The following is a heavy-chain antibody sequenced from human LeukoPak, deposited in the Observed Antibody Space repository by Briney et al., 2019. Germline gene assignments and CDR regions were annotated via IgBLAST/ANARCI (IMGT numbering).Heavy chain of an antibody. J-gene: IGHJ6*03. CDR2: IKSDGSVT. V-gene: IGHV3-74*01. CDR1: GFSFSDYW. Sequence: GGSLTLSCAASGFSFSDYWMVWVRQAPGKGLVWVSNIKSDGSVTNYADSVKGRSTISRDNAKNTLYLQMNSLRAEDTAVYCCGRDNYYKVDVWGKGTTVIVSS. CDR3: GRDNYYKVDV.